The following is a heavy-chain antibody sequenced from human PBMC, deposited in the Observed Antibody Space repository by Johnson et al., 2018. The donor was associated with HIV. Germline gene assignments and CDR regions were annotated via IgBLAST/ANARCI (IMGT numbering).Heavy chain of an antibody. J-gene: IGHJ3*02. CDR1: GFTFISYA. D-gene: IGHD1-26*01. Sequence: QVQLVESGGGVVQPGRSLRLSCAASGFTFISYAMHWVRQAPGKGLEWVALISYDGSNKYDADSVKGRFTIPRDNSKHTLYLQMNSLRAEDTAVYYCARGREGGNYQGGACDIWRQGTMVTVSS. CDR2: ISYDGSNK. V-gene: IGHV3-30-3*01. CDR3: ARGREGGNYQGGACDI.